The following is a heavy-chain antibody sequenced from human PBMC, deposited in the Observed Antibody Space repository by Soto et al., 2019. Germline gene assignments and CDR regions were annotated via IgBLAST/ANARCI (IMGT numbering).Heavy chain of an antibody. CDR1: GFTFSSYA. CDR2: ISYDGSNK. D-gene: IGHD5-12*01. CDR3: ARVEGSGYDYYYYGMDV. V-gene: IGHV3-30*04. Sequence: GGSLRLSCAASGFTFSSYAMHWVRQAPGKGLEWVAVISYDGSNKYYADSVKGRFTISRDNSKNTLYLQMNSLRAEDMAVYYCARVEGSGYDYYYYGMDVWGQGTTVTVSS. J-gene: IGHJ6*02.